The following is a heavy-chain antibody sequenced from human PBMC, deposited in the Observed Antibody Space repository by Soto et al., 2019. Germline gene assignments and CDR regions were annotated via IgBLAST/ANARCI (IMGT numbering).Heavy chain of an antibody. D-gene: IGHD3-3*01. Sequence: QVQLVESGGGVVQPGRSLRLSCAASGFTFSSYGMHWVRQAPGKGLEWVAVIWYDGSNKYYADSVKGRFTISRDNSKSTLYLQMNSLRAEDTSVYYCAIDARYYDFWSGYYTYYYYSMDVWGKGTTVTVSS. CDR1: GFTFSSYG. CDR2: IWYDGSNK. CDR3: AIDARYYDFWSGYYTYYYYSMDV. J-gene: IGHJ6*03. V-gene: IGHV3-33*01.